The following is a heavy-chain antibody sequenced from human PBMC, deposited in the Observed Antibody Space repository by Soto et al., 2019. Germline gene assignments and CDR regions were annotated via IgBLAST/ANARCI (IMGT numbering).Heavy chain of an antibody. CDR3: AREQDY. V-gene: IGHV1-69*13. CDR1: GYIFSTYG. CDR2: IIPIFGTA. J-gene: IGHJ4*02. Sequence: SVKVSCKASGYIFSTYGVTWVRQAPGQGLEWMGEIIPIFGTANYAQKFQGRVTITADESTSTAYMELSSLRSEDTAVYYCAREQDYWGQGTLVTVSS.